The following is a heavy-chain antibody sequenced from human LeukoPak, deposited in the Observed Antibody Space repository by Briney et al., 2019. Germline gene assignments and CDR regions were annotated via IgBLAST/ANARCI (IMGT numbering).Heavy chain of an antibody. Sequence: GASVKVSCKVSGYTLTELSMHWVRQAPGRGLEWMGGFDPEDGETIYAQKFQGRVTITTDESTSTAYMELSSLRSEDTAVYYCARDTSTGGDSSGYYYDWFDPWGQGTLVTVSS. J-gene: IGHJ5*02. CDR2: FDPEDGET. CDR1: GYTLTELS. V-gene: IGHV1-24*01. D-gene: IGHD3-22*01. CDR3: ARDTSTGGDSSGYYYDWFDP.